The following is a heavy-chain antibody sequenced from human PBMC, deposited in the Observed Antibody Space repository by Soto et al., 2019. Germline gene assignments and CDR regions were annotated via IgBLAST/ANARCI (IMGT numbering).Heavy chain of an antibody. D-gene: IGHD6-19*01. CDR1: GFTFSSYG. CDR2: IWYDGSNK. V-gene: IGHV3-33*01. Sequence: QVQLVESGGGVVQPGRSLRLSCAASGFTFSSYGMHWVRQAPGKGLEWVAVIWYDGSNKYYADSVKGRFTISRDNSKNTLYLQMNSLRAEDTAVYYCARGGDSSGWSRGYYYYMDVWGKGTTVTVSS. CDR3: ARGGDSSGWSRGYYYYMDV. J-gene: IGHJ6*03.